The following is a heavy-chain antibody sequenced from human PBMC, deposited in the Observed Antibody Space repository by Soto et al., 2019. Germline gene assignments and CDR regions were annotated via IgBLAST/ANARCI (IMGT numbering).Heavy chain of an antibody. CDR1: GFTFSSYW. Sequence: GGSLRLSCAASGFTFSSYWMSWVRQAPGKGLEWVANIKQDGSEKYYVDSVKGRFTISRDNAKNSLYLQMNSLRAEDTAVYYCARDVVVVAATNHYDYWGQGTLVTVSS. J-gene: IGHJ4*02. D-gene: IGHD2-15*01. CDR3: ARDVVVVAATNHYDY. CDR2: IKQDGSEK. V-gene: IGHV3-7*01.